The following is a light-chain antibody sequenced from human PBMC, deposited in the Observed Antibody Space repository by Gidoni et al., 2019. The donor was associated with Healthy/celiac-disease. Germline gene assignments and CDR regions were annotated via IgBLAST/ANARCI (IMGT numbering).Light chain of an antibody. J-gene: IGKJ3*01. CDR3: QQYDNLPFT. V-gene: IGKV1-33*01. CDR2: DAC. CDR1: QDISNY. Sequence: DIEITKSQSSLSASVGDRVTITCQASQDISNYLNWYQQKPGKAPKLLIYDACNLETGVPSRFSGSGSGTDFTFTISSLQPEDIATYYCQQYDNLPFTFGPGTKVDIK.